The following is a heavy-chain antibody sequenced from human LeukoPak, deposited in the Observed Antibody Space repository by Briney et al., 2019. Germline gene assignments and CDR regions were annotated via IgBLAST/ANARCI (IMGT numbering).Heavy chain of an antibody. V-gene: IGHV3-7*01. CDR1: GFTFSNHW. CDR3: AKDMNFFQSDY. J-gene: IGHJ4*02. Sequence: GGFLRPSCAASGFTFSNHWKIWVRPAPGKGRELVASIKQDGSEKQDVGSVRGRFTIPRDNANNLLHLQMNSVTAEDTAVYYCAKDMNFFQSDYWGQGTLVTVSS. D-gene: IGHD3/OR15-3a*01. CDR2: IKQDGSEK.